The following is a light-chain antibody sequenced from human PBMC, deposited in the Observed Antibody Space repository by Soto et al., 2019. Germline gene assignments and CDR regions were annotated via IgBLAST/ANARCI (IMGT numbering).Light chain of an antibody. J-gene: IGKJ2*01. CDR3: QQYGSSRGYT. Sequence: EIVLTQSPGTLSLSPGERATLSCRASQSVSSSYLAWYQQKPGQAPRLLIYGGSSRATGIPDRFSGSASGTDFTLTISRLEPEDFAVYYCQQYGSSRGYTFGQGTKLEIK. CDR2: GGS. CDR1: QSVSSSY. V-gene: IGKV3-20*01.